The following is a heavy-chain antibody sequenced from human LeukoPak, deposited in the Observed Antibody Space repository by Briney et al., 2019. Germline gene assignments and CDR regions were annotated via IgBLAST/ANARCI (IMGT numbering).Heavy chain of an antibody. CDR2: ISAYNGNT. Sequence: ASVKVSCKASGYAFTSYGISWVRQAPGQGLEWVGWISAYNGNTNYAQKLQGRVTMTTDTSTSTAYMELRSLRSDDTAVYYCAVALGELLTGIYYFDYWGQGTLVTVSS. CDR3: AVALGELLTGIYYFDY. V-gene: IGHV1-18*01. J-gene: IGHJ4*02. D-gene: IGHD3-10*01. CDR1: GYAFTSYG.